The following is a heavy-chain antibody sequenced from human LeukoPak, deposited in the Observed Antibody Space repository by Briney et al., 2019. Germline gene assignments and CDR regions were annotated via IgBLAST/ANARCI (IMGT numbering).Heavy chain of an antibody. D-gene: IGHD3-10*01. CDR2: IYYSGST. CDR1: GGSISSSSYY. CDR3: AREASRAGTYYFDY. J-gene: IGHJ4*02. Sequence: PSETLSLTCTVSGGSISSSSYYWGWIRQPPGKELEWIGYIYYSGSTSYNPSLKSRVTISVDTSKNQFSLKLRSVTAADTAVYFCAREASRAGTYYFDYWGQGTLLTVSS. V-gene: IGHV4-61*01.